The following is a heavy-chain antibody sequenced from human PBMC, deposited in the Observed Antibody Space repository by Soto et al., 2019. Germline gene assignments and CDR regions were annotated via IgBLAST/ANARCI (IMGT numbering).Heavy chain of an antibody. CDR1: EFTFSSHW. D-gene: IGHD2-2*02. Sequence: EVQLVESGGGLVQPGGSLRLSCAASEFTFSSHWMHWVRQVPGKGLVWVSRINSDGSSTGYADSVKGRFTISRDNAKNSLYLELNRLRGEHMAVHYCASGEYPIVAVPAAIAYWGRGTLITVSS. V-gene: IGHV3-74*01. CDR3: ASGEYPIVAVPAAIAY. J-gene: IGHJ4*02. CDR2: INSDGSST.